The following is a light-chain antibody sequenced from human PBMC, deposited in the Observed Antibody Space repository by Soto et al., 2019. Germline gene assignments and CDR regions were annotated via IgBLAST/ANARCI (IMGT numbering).Light chain of an antibody. Sequence: DIQMTQSPSSLSASVGDSVTLTCRASQRLFSFLNWYQQAPGRAPKLLISTAYKLQSGVASRFSGSESGTEFTITISSLQPEDFAIYFCQQTYSAPFTFGPGTKVDVK. V-gene: IGKV1-39*01. J-gene: IGKJ3*01. CDR2: TAY. CDR3: QQTYSAPFT. CDR1: QRLFSF.